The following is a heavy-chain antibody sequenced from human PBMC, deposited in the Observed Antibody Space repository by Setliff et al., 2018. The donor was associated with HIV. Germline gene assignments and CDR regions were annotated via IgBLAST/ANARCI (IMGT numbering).Heavy chain of an antibody. J-gene: IGHJ4*02. CDR3: ARGVDRSGHIDY. CDR1: GGSFSAYY. D-gene: IGHD3-22*01. CDR2: INHSGI. Sequence: SATLSLTCAVYGGSFSAYYWTWIRQSPGKGLEWIGEINHSGINYNPSLKTRVTISEEKSKNQFSLKLSYVTAEDTAVYFCARGVDRSGHIDYWGQGTLVTVSS. V-gene: IGHV4-34*01.